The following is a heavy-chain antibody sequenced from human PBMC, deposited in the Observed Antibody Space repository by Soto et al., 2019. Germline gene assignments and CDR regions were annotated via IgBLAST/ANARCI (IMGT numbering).Heavy chain of an antibody. CDR3: ARYYCGSGPGGMDV. CDR2: IIPILGIA. Sequence: QVQLVQSGAEVKKPGSSVKVSCKASGGTFSSYTISWVRQAPGQGLEWMGRIIPILGIANYAQKFQGRVTITADKSTSTAYMELSSVRSEDTAVYYCARYYCGSGPGGMDVWGQGTTVTVSS. V-gene: IGHV1-69*02. D-gene: IGHD3-10*01. CDR1: GGTFSSYT. J-gene: IGHJ6*02.